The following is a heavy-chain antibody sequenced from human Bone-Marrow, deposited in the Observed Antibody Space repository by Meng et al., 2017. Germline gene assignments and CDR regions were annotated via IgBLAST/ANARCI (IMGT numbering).Heavy chain of an antibody. J-gene: IGHJ3*02. CDR1: GFTFSSYA. CDR3: AVAVAGMAGDDAFDI. D-gene: IGHD6-19*01. Sequence: GGSLRLSCAASGFTFSSYAMHWVRQAPGKGLEWVAVISYDGSNKYYADSVKGRFTISRDNSKNTLYLQMNSLRAEDTAVYYCAVAVAGMAGDDAFDIWGQGTMVTVSS. CDR2: ISYDGSNK. V-gene: IGHV3-30*07.